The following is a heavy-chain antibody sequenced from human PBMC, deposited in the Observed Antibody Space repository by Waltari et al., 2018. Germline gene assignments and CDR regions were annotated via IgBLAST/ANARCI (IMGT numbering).Heavy chain of an antibody. CDR3: ARGRAAAVDY. J-gene: IGHJ4*02. CDR2: IIPIFGTA. V-gene: IGHV1-69*15. D-gene: IGHD6-13*01. Sequence: QVQLVQSGAEVKKPGSSVKVSCKASGGTFSSYDFSGVRQAPGQGIEWMGRIIPIFGTANYAQKFQGRVTITADESTSTAYMELSSLRSEDTAVYYCARGRAAAVDYWGQGTLVTVSS. CDR1: GGTFSSYD.